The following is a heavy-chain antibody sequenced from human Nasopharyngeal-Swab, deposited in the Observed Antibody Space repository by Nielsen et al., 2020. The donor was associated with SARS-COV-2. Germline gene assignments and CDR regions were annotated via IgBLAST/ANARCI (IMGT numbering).Heavy chain of an antibody. CDR1: GYRFPSYW. D-gene: IGHD3-16*01. V-gene: IGHV5-51*01. CDR2: IYPGDSET. Sequence: GESLKISCKGSGYRFPSYWIGWLRQMPGKGLEWMGIIYPGDSETRNSPSFQGQVTISADQSINTAYLQWSSLKASDTAMYFCARGGQPFYYYYMDVWGKGTTVTISS. J-gene: IGHJ6*03. CDR3: ARGGQPFYYYYMDV.